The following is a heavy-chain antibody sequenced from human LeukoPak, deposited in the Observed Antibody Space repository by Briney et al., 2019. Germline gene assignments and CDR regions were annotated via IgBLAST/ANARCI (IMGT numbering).Heavy chain of an antibody. D-gene: IGHD3-22*01. V-gene: IGHV4-59*08. CDR2: IYYSGST. CDR3: ARHEGDTSGSYMYNWFDP. J-gene: IGHJ5*02. Sequence: SETLSLTCTVSSGSISRYFWSWIRQPPGKGLEWIGYIYYSGSTYYNPSLKSRVTISVDTSKNQVSLKLSSVTAADTAVYYCARHEGDTSGSYMYNWFDPWGQGTLVTVSS. CDR1: SGSISRYF.